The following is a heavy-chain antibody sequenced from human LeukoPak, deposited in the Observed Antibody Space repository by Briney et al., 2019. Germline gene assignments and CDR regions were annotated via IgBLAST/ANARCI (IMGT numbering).Heavy chain of an antibody. CDR1: GGAFSSYA. Sequence: ASVKVSCKASGGAFSSYAISWVRQAPGQGLEWMGGIIPIFGTANYAQKFQGRVTITADESTSTAYMELSSLRSEDTAVYYCAREVTMVRGVLERYYGMDVWGQGTTVTVSS. CDR3: AREVTMVRGVLERYYGMDV. CDR2: IIPIFGTA. V-gene: IGHV1-69*13. D-gene: IGHD3-10*01. J-gene: IGHJ6*02.